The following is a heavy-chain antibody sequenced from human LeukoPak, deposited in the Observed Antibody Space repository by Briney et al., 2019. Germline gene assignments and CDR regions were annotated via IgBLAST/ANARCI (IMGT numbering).Heavy chain of an antibody. J-gene: IGHJ6*03. V-gene: IGHV1-69*13. D-gene: IGHD6-6*01. CDR3: ARGIAARPGYYYYMDV. Sequence: SVKVSCKASGGTFSSYAISWVRQAPGQGLEWMGGIIPIFGTPNYAQKFQGRVTITADESTSTAYMELSSLRSEDTAVYYCARGIAARPGYYYYMDVWGKGTTVTVSS. CDR2: IIPIFGTP. CDR1: GGTFSSYA.